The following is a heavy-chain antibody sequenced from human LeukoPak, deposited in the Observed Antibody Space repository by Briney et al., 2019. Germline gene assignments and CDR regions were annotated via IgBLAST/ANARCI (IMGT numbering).Heavy chain of an antibody. Sequence: GASVKVSCKASGYTFTSYDITWVRQATGQGLEWMGWMSPDSGYTGYAQTFQGRVTLTRNTSVSTAFMELSSLRSEDTAVYYCARGWLKTATIRQPNNYYYYYMDVWGKGTTVTVSS. J-gene: IGHJ6*03. D-gene: IGHD5-24*01. V-gene: IGHV1-8*01. CDR1: GYTFTSYD. CDR2: MSPDSGYT. CDR3: ARGWLKTATIRQPNNYYYYYMDV.